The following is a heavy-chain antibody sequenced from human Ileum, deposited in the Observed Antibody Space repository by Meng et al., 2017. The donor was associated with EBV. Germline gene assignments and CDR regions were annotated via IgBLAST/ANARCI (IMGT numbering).Heavy chain of an antibody. CDR2: ILSGST. Sequence: QMQLLGSGPGRVKPTATLSLTCTVSSGSVSSCDYHWSWIRQPPGKGLEWIGYILSGSTNYDPSLTNRVTISVDTSKNHFSLKLTSVTAADSAVYYCAGGRAGYGGYKTWGQGTLVTVSS. V-gene: IGHV4-61*03. CDR3: AGGRAGYGGYKT. CDR1: SGSVSSCDYH. J-gene: IGHJ5*02. D-gene: IGHD5-12*01.